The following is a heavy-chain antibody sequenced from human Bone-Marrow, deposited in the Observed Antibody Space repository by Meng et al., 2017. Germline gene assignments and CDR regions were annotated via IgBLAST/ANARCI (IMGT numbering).Heavy chain of an antibody. Sequence: GESLKISCVVSGVTISGSDIHWVRQASGKGLEWVGRIGSTRKNYATAYAASMRGKFTISRDDSKNTAYLQMNSLRVEDTAVYYCVRGESPRYDAFDVWGQGTVVTVSS. CDR2: IGSTRKNYAT. CDR1: GVTISGSD. V-gene: IGHV3-73*01. CDR3: VRGESPRYDAFDV. J-gene: IGHJ3*01. D-gene: IGHD3-10*01.